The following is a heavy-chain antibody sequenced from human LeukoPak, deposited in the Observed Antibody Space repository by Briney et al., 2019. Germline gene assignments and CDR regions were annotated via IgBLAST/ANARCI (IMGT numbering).Heavy chain of an antibody. CDR3: ARDRSGYYYMDV. CDR2: IVVGSGNT. V-gene: IGHV1-58*02. D-gene: IGHD3-10*01. CDR1: GFTFTSSA. J-gene: IGHJ6*03. Sequence: TSVKVSCKASGFTFTSSAMQWVRQARGQRLEWIGWIVVGSGNTNYAQKFQERVTITRDMSTSTAYMELRSLRSDDTAVYYCARDRSGYYYMDVWGKGTTVTVSS.